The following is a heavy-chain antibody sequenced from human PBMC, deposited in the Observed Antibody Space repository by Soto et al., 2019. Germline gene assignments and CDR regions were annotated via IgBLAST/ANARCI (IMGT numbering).Heavy chain of an antibody. J-gene: IGHJ4*02. V-gene: IGHV4-30-4*01. D-gene: IGHD2-8*01. CDR1: GGSISSGDDY. Sequence: QVQLQESGPGLVKPSQTLFLTCTVSGGSISSGDDYWSWIRQPPGKCLEWIGYILYSGTTNYNPSLESQLTITVDTPKNQFSLKLTSVTAAATAVYYCARNGALDYWGRGTLVTVSS. CDR2: ILYSGTT. CDR3: ARNGALDY.